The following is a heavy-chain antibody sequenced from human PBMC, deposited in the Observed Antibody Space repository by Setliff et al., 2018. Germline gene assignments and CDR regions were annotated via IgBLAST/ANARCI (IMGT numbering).Heavy chain of an antibody. CDR2: IISMFGTT. D-gene: IGHD5-18*01. J-gene: IGHJ4*02. Sequence: GASVKVSCKASGGTFSTYAISWVRQAPGQGLEWMGGIISMFGTTNYAQKFQGRVTITTDKSTSTAYMELSSPRSEDTAVYYCASWGYSYGYWYFDYWGQGTLVTVSS. CDR3: ASWGYSYGYWYFDY. CDR1: GGTFSTYA. V-gene: IGHV1-69*05.